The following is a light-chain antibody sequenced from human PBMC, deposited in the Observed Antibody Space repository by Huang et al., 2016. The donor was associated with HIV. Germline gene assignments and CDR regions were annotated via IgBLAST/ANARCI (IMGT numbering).Light chain of an antibody. J-gene: IGKJ4*01. CDR2: GAS. V-gene: IGKV3-11*01. CDR3: QESDTWPRLT. Sequence: IVLTQTPASLSLSAGERATLSCRASQSCSHYLAWDQHKPCQPPRLRIYGASRRATDIPARFNGSGSGTDFTLTISSLEAEDSALYYCQESDTWPRLTLGGGTKVEIK. CDR1: QSCSHY.